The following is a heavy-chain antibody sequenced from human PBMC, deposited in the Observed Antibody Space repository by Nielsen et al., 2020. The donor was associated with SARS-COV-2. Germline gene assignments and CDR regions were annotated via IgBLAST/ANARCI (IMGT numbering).Heavy chain of an antibody. CDR3: ARDSSGWGRFDY. J-gene: IGHJ4*02. V-gene: IGHV3-23*01. D-gene: IGHD6-19*01. Sequence: ETLSLTCTVSGGSISSSDYFWSWIRQPPRKGLEWVSRVKASGTVIDYADSVRGRFTIARDNSKNTLYLQMDSLRVEDTAVYYCARDSSGWGRFDYWGLGTLVTVSS. CDR2: VKASGTVI. CDR1: GGSISSSDYF.